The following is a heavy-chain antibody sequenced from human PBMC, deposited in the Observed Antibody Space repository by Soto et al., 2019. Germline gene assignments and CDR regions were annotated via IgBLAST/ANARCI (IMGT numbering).Heavy chain of an antibody. CDR3: ARSQGSSTSLEIYYYYYYGMDV. V-gene: IGHV1-69*01. Sequence: QVQLVQSGAEVKKPGSSVKVSCKASGGTFSSYAISWVRQAPGQGLEWMGGIIPISDTTNYEQKFQGRVTITADESTITAYMERSSLRSEDTAVYYCARSQGSSTSLEIYYYYYYGMDVWGQGTTVTVSS. D-gene: IGHD2-2*01. J-gene: IGHJ6*02. CDR1: GGTFSSYA. CDR2: IIPISDTT.